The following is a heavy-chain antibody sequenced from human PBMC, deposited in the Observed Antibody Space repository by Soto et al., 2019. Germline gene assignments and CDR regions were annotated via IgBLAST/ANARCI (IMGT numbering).Heavy chain of an antibody. V-gene: IGHV3-23*01. J-gene: IGHJ4*02. CDR3: AKESLGIAVTGLDY. CDR1: GFTFTSYA. CDR2: VSGSGGST. Sequence: PGGSLRLSCAASGFTFTSYAMSWVRQAPGKGLEWVSAVSGSGGSTYYADSVKGRFTISRDNSKNTLYLQMNSLRAEDTAVYYCAKESLGIAVTGLDYWGQGTLVTVAS. D-gene: IGHD6-19*01.